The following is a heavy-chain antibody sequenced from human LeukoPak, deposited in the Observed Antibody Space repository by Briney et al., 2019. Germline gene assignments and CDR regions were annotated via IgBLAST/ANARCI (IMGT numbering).Heavy chain of an antibody. CDR1: GYTFTSYD. CDR2: MNPNSGNT. V-gene: IGHV1-8*01. Sequence: GASVKVSCKASGYTFTSYDINWVRQATGQGLEWMGWMNPNSGNTGYAQKFQGRVTMTRNTSISSAYMELSSLRSEDTAVYYCARDFTMVRGVIIYYYMDVWGKGTTVTVSS. J-gene: IGHJ6*03. D-gene: IGHD3-10*01. CDR3: ARDFTMVRGVIIYYYMDV.